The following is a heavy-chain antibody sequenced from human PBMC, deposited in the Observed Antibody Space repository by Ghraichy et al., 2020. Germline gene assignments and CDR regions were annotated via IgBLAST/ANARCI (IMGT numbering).Heavy chain of an antibody. J-gene: IGHJ4*02. CDR2: IYYTGIT. CDR1: GVSITSGSYY. V-gene: IGHV4-39*01. D-gene: IGHD5-18*01. CDR3: AIAYSYGLLFDF. Sequence: GSLRLSCTVSGVSITSGSYYGGWIRQSPGKGLEWIGSIYYTGITYYNPSLKSRVTISVDTSKNQFSLNLSSVTAADTAVYYCAIAYSYGLLFDFWGQGTLVTVSS.